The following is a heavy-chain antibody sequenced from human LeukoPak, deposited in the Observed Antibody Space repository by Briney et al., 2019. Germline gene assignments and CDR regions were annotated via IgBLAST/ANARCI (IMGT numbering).Heavy chain of an antibody. CDR3: AREATIIIDY. D-gene: IGHD5-12*01. CDR1: GFTFSNYG. V-gene: IGHV3-30-3*01. CDR2: VSYDGSNE. Sequence: GTSLRLSCAASGFTFSNYGIHWVRQAPGKGLEWVALVSYDGSNEYYSESVKGRFTISRDNSKNTVYLQMNSLRAEDTAVYYCAREATIIIDYWGQGTLVTVSS. J-gene: IGHJ4*02.